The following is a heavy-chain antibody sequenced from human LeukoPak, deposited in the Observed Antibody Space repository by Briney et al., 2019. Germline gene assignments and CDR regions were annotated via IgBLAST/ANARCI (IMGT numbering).Heavy chain of an antibody. CDR2: INPSGGST. CDR3: ARGPEMYYYDSDGSP. D-gene: IGHD3-22*01. CDR1: GYTFTKYY. Sequence: ASVKVSCKASGYTFTKYYLHWVRQAPGQGLEWMGIINPSGGSTTYAQKFQGRVTMTRDTSTSTVYMELSSLRSEDTAVYYCARGPEMYYYDSDGSPWGQGTLVTVSS. V-gene: IGHV1-46*01. J-gene: IGHJ5*02.